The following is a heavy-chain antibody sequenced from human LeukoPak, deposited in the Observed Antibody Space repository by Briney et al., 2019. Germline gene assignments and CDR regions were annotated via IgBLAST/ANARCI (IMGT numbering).Heavy chain of an antibody. CDR2: ISSNGGST. J-gene: IGHJ3*02. CDR1: GFTFSSYA. Sequence: PGGSLRLSCAASGFTFSSYAMHWVRQAPGKGLEYVSAISSNGGSTYYANSVKGRSTISRDNSKNTLYLQMGSLRAEDMAVYYCARTDRRDVFDIWGQGTMVTVSS. CDR3: ARTDRRDVFDI. V-gene: IGHV3-64*01.